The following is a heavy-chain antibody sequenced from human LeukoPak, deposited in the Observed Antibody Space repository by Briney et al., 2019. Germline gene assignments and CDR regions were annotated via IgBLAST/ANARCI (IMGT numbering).Heavy chain of an antibody. CDR3: ATGRIVVGATPQPNYYGMDV. V-gene: IGHV1-24*01. CDR2: FDPEDGET. J-gene: IGHJ6*02. Sequence: ASVKVSCKVSVYTLTELSMHWVRQAPGKGLEWMGGFDPEDGETIYAQKFQGRVTMTEDTSTDTAYMELSSLRSEDTAVYYCATGRIVVGATPQPNYYGMDVWGQGTTVTVSS. CDR1: VYTLTELS. D-gene: IGHD2-15*01.